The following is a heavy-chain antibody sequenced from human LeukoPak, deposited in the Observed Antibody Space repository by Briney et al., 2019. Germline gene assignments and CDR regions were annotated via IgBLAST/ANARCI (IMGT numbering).Heavy chain of an antibody. CDR3: AREGSYGDYLTLDY. D-gene: IGHD4-17*01. CDR1: GYTFSSYV. Sequence: GAPVKVSCKTSGYTFSSYVITWLRQTPGQGLEWMGWIRPYNDDTNYAQNFQARVAMTADTSTKTVYMELRSLTSDDTAVYFCAREGSYGDYLTLDYWGQGTLVTVSS. V-gene: IGHV1-18*04. CDR2: IRPYNDDT. J-gene: IGHJ4*02.